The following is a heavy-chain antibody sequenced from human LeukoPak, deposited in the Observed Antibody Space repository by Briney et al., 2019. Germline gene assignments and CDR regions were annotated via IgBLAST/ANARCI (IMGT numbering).Heavy chain of an antibody. V-gene: IGHV3-48*03. CDR2: ISSSGSTI. Sequence: GGSLRLSCAASGFTFSSYEMSWVRQAPGKGLEWVAYISSSGSTIYYADSVKGRFTISRDNAKNSLYLQMNSLRAEDTAVYYCARVPSRLWFGELSHWGQGTLVSVSS. J-gene: IGHJ4*02. CDR1: GFTFSSYE. CDR3: ARVPSRLWFGELSH. D-gene: IGHD3-10*01.